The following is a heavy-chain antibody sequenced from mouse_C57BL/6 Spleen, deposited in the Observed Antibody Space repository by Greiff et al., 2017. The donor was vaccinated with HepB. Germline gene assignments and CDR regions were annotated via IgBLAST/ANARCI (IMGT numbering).Heavy chain of an antibody. J-gene: IGHJ1*03. CDR1: GFNIKDYY. CDR3: TTAGQFITTVVPHWYFDV. V-gene: IGHV14-1*01. D-gene: IGHD1-1*01. CDR2: IDPEDGDT. Sequence: VQLQQSGAELVRPGASVKLSCTASGFNIKDYYMHWVKQRPEQGLEWIGRIDPEDGDTEYAPKFQGKATMTADTSSTTAYLQLSSLTSEDTAVYYCTTAGQFITTVVPHWYFDVWGTGTTVTVSS.